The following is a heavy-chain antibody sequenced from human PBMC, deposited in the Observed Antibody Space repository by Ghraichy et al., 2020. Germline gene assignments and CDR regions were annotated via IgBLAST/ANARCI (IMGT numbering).Heavy chain of an antibody. J-gene: IGHJ4*02. CDR2: INSYGSST. V-gene: IGHV3-74*01. Sequence: GGSLRLSCAGTGFTFSPYWLDLVRQAPGKGLVRVSRINSYGSSTSYADSVKGRFPISRDNAKNTLYLQMNSLRAEDTAVYYCARDGTLVRGVIDYWGQGTLVTVSS. D-gene: IGHD3-10*01. CDR1: GFTFSPYW. CDR3: ARDGTLVRGVIDY.